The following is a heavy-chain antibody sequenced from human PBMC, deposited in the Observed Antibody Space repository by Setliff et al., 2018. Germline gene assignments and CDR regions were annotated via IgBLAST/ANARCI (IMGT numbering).Heavy chain of an antibody. Sequence: ASVKVSCKASGYTFTSYGISWVRQAPGHGLEWMGWISVYNGYTNYAQKLQGRVTMTTDTSTSTAYMELRSLRSDDTAVYYCARGGDYYDSRDLDYWGQGTLVTVSS. CDR1: GYTFTSYG. V-gene: IGHV1-18*01. J-gene: IGHJ4*02. CDR3: ARGGDYYDSRDLDY. CDR2: ISVYNGYT. D-gene: IGHD3-22*01.